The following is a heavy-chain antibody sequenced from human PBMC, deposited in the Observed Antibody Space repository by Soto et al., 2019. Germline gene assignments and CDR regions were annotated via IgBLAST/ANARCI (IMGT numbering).Heavy chain of an antibody. Sequence: QVQLVQSGAEVKKPGASVKVSCKASGYTFTSYAMHWVRQAPGQRLEWMGWINAGNGNTKYSQKFQGRVTITRDTSASTAYMELSSLRSEDTAVYYCASGATQYQLLYYFYYWGQGTLVTVSS. CDR3: ASGATQYQLLYYFYY. J-gene: IGHJ4*02. CDR2: INAGNGNT. CDR1: GYTFTSYA. V-gene: IGHV1-3*01. D-gene: IGHD2-2*01.